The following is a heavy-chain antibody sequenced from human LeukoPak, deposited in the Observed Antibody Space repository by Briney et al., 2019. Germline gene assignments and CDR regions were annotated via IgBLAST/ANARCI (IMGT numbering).Heavy chain of an antibody. J-gene: IGHJ4*02. CDR2: IYSGGTT. CDR3: ARDRTTVTVFDY. Sequence: GGSLRLSCAASGFTVSSNYMTWVRQAPGKGLEWVSVIYSGGTTYYADSVKGRFIISRDNSKNTLYLQMNSLRADDTAVYYCARDRTTVTVFDYWGQGTLVTVSS. D-gene: IGHD4-17*01. CDR1: GFTVSSNY. V-gene: IGHV3-66*01.